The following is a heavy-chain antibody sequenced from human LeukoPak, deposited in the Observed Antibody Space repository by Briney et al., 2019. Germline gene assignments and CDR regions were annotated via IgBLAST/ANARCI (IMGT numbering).Heavy chain of an antibody. CDR3: ARVVRQLVSGAFDI. V-gene: IGHV3-66*01. CDR2: IYSGSST. CDR1: GFTVSSNY. D-gene: IGHD6-13*01. J-gene: IGHJ3*02. Sequence: GGSLRLSCAASGFTVSSNYMSWVRQAPGKGLEWVSVIYSGSSTFYADSVKGRFTISRDNSKNTLYLQMNSLRAEDTAVYYCARVVRQLVSGAFDIWGQGTMVTVSS.